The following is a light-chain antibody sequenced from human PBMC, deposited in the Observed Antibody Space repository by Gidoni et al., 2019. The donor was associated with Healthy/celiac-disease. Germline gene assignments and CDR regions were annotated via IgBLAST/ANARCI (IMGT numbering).Light chain of an antibody. CDR1: QDISNY. CDR2: DAS. Sequence: DIQMTQSPSSLSASVGDRVTITCQASQDISNYLNWYQQKPGKAPKLLIYDASNLERGVPSRFSGIGSGTDFTFTISILQPEDIATYYCQQYDNLPLTFGGGTKVEI. V-gene: IGKV1-33*01. CDR3: QQYDNLPLT. J-gene: IGKJ4*01.